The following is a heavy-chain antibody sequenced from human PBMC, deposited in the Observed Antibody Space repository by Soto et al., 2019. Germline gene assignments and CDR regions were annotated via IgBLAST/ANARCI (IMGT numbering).Heavy chain of an antibody. CDR3: AAEGDYGSGSYYNSLGY. V-gene: IGHV1-58*01. CDR2: IVVGSGNT. CDR1: GFTFTSSA. D-gene: IGHD3-10*01. J-gene: IGHJ4*02. Sequence: GASVKVSCKASGFTFTSSAVQWVRQARGQRLEWIGWIVVGSGNTNYAQKIQERVTITGDMSTSTAYMELSSLRSEDTAVYYCAAEGDYGSGSYYNSLGYWGQGTRVTVSA.